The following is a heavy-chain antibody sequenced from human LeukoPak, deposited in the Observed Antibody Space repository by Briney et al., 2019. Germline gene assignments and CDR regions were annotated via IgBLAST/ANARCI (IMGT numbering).Heavy chain of an antibody. CDR2: IYYSGST. CDR1: GGSISNYY. V-gene: IGHV4-59*01. J-gene: IGHJ4*02. Sequence: SETLSLTCTVSGGSISNYYWSWIRRPPGKGLEWIGYIYYSGSTNYNPSLKSRVTISVDTSKNQFSLKLSSVTAADTAVYYCARQTGSGLFILPGGQGTLVTVSS. D-gene: IGHD3/OR15-3a*01. CDR3: ARQTGSGLFILP.